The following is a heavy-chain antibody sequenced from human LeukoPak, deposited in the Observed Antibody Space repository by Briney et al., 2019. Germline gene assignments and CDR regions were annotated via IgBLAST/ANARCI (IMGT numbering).Heavy chain of an antibody. CDR3: ARGVTMVRGAYDY. V-gene: IGHV4-34*01. CDR1: GGFFSGYY. D-gene: IGHD3-10*01. Sequence: SETLSLTCAVYGGFFSGYYWSWIRQPPGKGLEWIGEINHSGSTNYNPSLKSRVTISVDTSKNQFSLKLSSVTAADTAVYYCARGVTMVRGAYDYWGQGTLVTVSS. J-gene: IGHJ4*02. CDR2: INHSGST.